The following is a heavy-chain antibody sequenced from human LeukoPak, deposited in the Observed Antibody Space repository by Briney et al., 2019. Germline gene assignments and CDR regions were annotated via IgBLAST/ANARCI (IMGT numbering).Heavy chain of an antibody. V-gene: IGHV3-21*01. Sequence: GGSLRLSCAASGFTFSSYTMNWVRQAPGKGLEWVSSITSSSSYIYYADSVRGRFTISRDNAKNSLYLQMNSLRAEDTAVYYCARLNDDYDRANFDYWGQGTLVTVSS. CDR3: ARLNDDYDRANFDY. CDR2: ITSSSSYI. J-gene: IGHJ4*02. D-gene: IGHD4-17*01. CDR1: GFTFSSYT.